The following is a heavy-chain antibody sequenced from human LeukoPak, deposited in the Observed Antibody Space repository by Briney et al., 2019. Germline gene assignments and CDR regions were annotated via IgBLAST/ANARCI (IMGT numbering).Heavy chain of an antibody. D-gene: IGHD2-15*01. J-gene: IGHJ6*03. Sequence: ASVKVSCKTSEYTFTNYDINWVRQATGQGLEWMGWINPNSGGTNYAQKFQGRVTMTRDTSISTAYMELSRLRSDDTAVYYCARDRGVDYCSGGSCSHYYYYMDVWGKGTTVTISS. CDR2: INPNSGGT. V-gene: IGHV1-2*02. CDR1: EYTFTNYD. CDR3: ARDRGVDYCSGGSCSHYYYYMDV.